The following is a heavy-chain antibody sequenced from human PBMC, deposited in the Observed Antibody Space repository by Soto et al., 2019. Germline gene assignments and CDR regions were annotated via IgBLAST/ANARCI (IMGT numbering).Heavy chain of an antibody. CDR1: GGTFSSYT. D-gene: IGHD3-3*01. Sequence: QVQLVQSGAEVKKPGSSVKVSCKASGGTFSSYTISWVRQAPGQGLEWMGRIIPILGIANYAQKFQGRVRITADKSTSTAYMEVGRLRSEDTAVYYCASVRFLELLPASYFYYMDVWGKGTTVTVFS. CDR3: ASVRFLELLPASYFYYMDV. J-gene: IGHJ6*03. CDR2: IIPILGIA. V-gene: IGHV1-69*02.